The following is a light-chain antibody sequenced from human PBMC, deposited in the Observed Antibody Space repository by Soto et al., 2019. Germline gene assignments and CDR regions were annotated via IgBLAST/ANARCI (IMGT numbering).Light chain of an antibody. CDR3: SSYTSSSIYV. CDR1: SRAVCAYNY. J-gene: IGLJ1*01. V-gene: IGLV2-14*01. Sequence: QSVLTQPAPLSGSPGQSITISFPGTSRAVCAYNYVSWYQQHPGKAPKLMIYDVGTRPSGVSDRFSGSKSGNTASLTISGLQAEDEADYYCSSYTSSSIYVFGTGTKVTVL. CDR2: DVG.